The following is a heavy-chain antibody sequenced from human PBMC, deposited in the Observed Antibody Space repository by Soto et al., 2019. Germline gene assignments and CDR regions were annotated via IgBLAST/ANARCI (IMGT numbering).Heavy chain of an antibody. CDR3: AHVYWAAAGTRYYFDY. CDR1: GFSLTTDAVG. CDR2: IYWDDDK. J-gene: IGHJ4*02. D-gene: IGHD6-19*01. Sequence: QITLKESGPTLVKPTQTLTLTCTFSGFSLTTDAVGVGWIRQPPGKALEWLALIYWDDDKRYSPSLKSRLTITKDASRNQWVLTLTNMDPADTATYYCAHVYWAAAGTRYYFDYWGQGTLVTVSS. V-gene: IGHV2-5*02.